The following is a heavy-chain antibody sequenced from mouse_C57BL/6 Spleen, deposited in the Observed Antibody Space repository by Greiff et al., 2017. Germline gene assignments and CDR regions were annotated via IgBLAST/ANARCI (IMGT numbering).Heavy chain of an antibody. V-gene: IGHV1-59*01. Sequence: VQLLQPGAELARPGTSVKLSCKASGYTFTSYWMHWVKQRPGQGLEWIGVIDPSDSYTNYNQKFKGKATLTVDTSSSTAYMQLSSLTSEDSAVYYCANPWFAYWGQGTLVTVSA. CDR1: GYTFTSYW. CDR2: IDPSDSYT. CDR3: ANPWFAY. J-gene: IGHJ3*01.